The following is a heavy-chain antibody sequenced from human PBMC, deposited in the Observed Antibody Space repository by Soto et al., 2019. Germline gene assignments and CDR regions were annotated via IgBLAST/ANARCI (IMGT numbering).Heavy chain of an antibody. CDR3: ARHKGYCDSTSCYGMDV. CDR2: IYPGDSDT. D-gene: IGHD2-15*01. Sequence: GSGYSFTSYWIVWVRQMPGKGLEWMGSIYPGDSDTRYSPSLQGQVTISADKSITTAYLQWNSLKASDTAMYFCARHKGYCDSTSCYGMDVWGQGAKVTVSS. V-gene: IGHV5-51*01. J-gene: IGHJ6*02. CDR1: GYSFTSYW.